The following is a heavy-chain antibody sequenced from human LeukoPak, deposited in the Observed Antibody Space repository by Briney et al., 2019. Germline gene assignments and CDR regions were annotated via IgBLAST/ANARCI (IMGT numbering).Heavy chain of an antibody. CDR1: GFTFSSYA. D-gene: IGHD2-15*01. CDR2: ISSNGGST. V-gene: IGHV3-64*01. CDR3: ASGSGYCSGGSCSDY. J-gene: IGHJ4*02. Sequence: PGGSLRLSCAASGFTFSSYAMHWVRQAPGKGLEYVSAISSNGGSTYYANSVKGRFTISRDNSKNTLYLQMGSLRAEDMAVYYCASGSGYCSGGSCSDYWGQGTLVTVSS.